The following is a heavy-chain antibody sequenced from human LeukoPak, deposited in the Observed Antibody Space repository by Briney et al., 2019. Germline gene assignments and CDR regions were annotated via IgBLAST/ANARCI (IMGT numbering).Heavy chain of an antibody. CDR2: IIPIFGTA. J-gene: IGHJ5*02. CDR3: ARDNYGGWFDP. D-gene: IGHD4-23*01. CDR1: GGTFSSYA. V-gene: IGHV1-69*01. Sequence: SVKVSCTASGGTFSSYAISWVRQAPGQGLEWMGGIIPIFGTANYAQKFQGRVTITADESTSTAYMELSSLRSEDTAVYYCARDNYGGWFDPWGQGTLVTVSS.